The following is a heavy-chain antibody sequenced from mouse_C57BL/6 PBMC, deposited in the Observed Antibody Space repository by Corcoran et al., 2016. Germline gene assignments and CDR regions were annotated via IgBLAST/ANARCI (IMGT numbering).Heavy chain of an antibody. CDR2: INPNNGGT. CDR3: ASFIYYYGSSYAMDY. CDR1: GYTFTDYY. J-gene: IGHJ4*01. D-gene: IGHD1-1*01. Sequence: EVQLQQSGPELVKPGASVTISCKASGYTFTDYYMNWVQQSHGKSLEWIGDINPNNGGTSYNQKFKGKATLTVDKSSSTAYMELRSLTSEDSAVYYCASFIYYYGSSYAMDYWGQGTSVTVSS. V-gene: IGHV1-26*01.